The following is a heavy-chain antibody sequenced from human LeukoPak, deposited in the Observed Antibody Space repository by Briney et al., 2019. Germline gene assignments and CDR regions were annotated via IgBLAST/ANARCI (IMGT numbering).Heavy chain of an antibody. V-gene: IGHV3-7*03. CDR3: AREVPAAADYYYMDV. D-gene: IGHD2-2*01. J-gene: IGHJ6*03. CDR1: GFTFSNYW. CDR2: IKQDGSEK. Sequence: GGSLRLSCVASGFTFSNYWMSWVRQVPGKGLEWVANIKQDGSEKYYVDSVKGRFTISRDNAKNSLYLQMNSLRAEDTAVYYCAREVPAAADYYYMDVWGKGTTVTISS.